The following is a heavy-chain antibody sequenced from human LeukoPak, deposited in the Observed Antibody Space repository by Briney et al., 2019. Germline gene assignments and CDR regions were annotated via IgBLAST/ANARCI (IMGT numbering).Heavy chain of an antibody. CDR2: IPYDGTNK. D-gene: IGHD1-1*01. Sequence: GGSLRLSCAASGFTFSSYGMHWVRQAPGKGLEWVALIPYDGTNKYYADSVKGRFTISRDNSKNTLYLQMNSLRAEDTAVYYCAKAAGTTLDYWGQGTLVTVSS. V-gene: IGHV3-30*02. CDR1: GFTFSSYG. CDR3: AKAAGTTLDY. J-gene: IGHJ4*02.